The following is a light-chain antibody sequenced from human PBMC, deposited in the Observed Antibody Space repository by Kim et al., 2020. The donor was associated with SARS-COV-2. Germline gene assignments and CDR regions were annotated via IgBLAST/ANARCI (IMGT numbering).Light chain of an antibody. CDR3: AAWNDSLNGVV. Sequence: GPTVTPSCSVGSTNIGGNTEPWYQRLPGTAPKLLILSNDQRPSGVPDRVSGSKSGTSASLAICGLQSEDEADYYCAAWNDSLNGVVIGGGTKLTVL. CDR2: SND. CDR1: STNIGGNT. J-gene: IGLJ3*02. V-gene: IGLV1-44*01.